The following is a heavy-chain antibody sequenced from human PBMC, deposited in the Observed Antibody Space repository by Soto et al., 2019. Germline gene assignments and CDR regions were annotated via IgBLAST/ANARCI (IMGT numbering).Heavy chain of an antibody. CDR3: AKVWSSGYYLFSGMDV. V-gene: IGHV3-23*01. J-gene: IGHJ6*02. Sequence: GGSLRLSCAASGFTFSSYAMSWVRQAPGKGLEWVSAISGSGGSTYYADSVKGRFTISRDNSKNTLYLQMNSLRAEDTAVHYCAKVWSSGYYLFSGMDVWGQGTTVTVSS. D-gene: IGHD3-22*01. CDR2: ISGSGGST. CDR1: GFTFSSYA.